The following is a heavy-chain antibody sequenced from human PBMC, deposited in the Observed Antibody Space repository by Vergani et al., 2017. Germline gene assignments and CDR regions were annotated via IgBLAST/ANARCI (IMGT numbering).Heavy chain of an antibody. CDR3: ASDTLSGQRADR. CDR1: FDSIRNLC. J-gene: IGHJ5*02. CDR2: IHYSENT. V-gene: IGHV4-59*11. D-gene: IGHD6-19*01. Sequence: QLHLQESGPGLVKSSETLSLTCSVSFDSIRNLCCNWIRQPPGKGLEWIGSIHYSENTNYNPSLKTRVTISVDTSKNQFSLTLTSVTAADTAVYYCASDTLSGQRADRWGQGILVTVSS.